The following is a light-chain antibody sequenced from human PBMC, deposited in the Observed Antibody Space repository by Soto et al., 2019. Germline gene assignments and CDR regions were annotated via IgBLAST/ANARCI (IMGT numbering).Light chain of an antibody. CDR2: GAS. J-gene: IGKJ3*01. V-gene: IGKV3-20*01. Sequence: EIVLTQSPGTLSLSPGERATLSYRASQSVSSSYLAWYQQKPGQAPRLLIYGASSRATGIPDRFSGSGSGTDFTLTISSLEPDDFAVYYCQQYGTSPRTFGPGTKVDIK. CDR3: QQYGTSPRT. CDR1: QSVSSSY.